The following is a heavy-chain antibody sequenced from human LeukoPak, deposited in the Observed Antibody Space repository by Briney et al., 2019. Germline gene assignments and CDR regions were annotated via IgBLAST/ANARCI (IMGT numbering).Heavy chain of an antibody. Sequence: SETLSLTCTVSGGSMTSYYWSWIRQPPGKGLEWIGYVYYSGSINYNPSLKSRVTISVDTSKNQFSLRLSSVTAADTAVYYCARGNGVNWFDYWGQGTLVTVS. V-gene: IGHV4-59*01. J-gene: IGHJ5*01. CDR2: VYYSGSI. CDR3: ARGNGVNWFDY. CDR1: GGSMTSYY. D-gene: IGHD1-1*01.